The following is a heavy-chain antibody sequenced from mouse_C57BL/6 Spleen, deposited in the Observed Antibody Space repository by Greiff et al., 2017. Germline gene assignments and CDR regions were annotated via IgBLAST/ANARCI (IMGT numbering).Heavy chain of an antibody. CDR1: GYTFTDYE. Sequence: QVQLQQSGAELVRPGASVTLSCKASGYTFTDYEMHWVKQTPVHGLEWIGDIDPATGGPAYNQKFKGKAILTADKSSSTAYMELRSLTSEDSAVYYCTSDDCGSGGFAYWGQGTLVTVSA. CDR3: TSDDCGSGGFAY. V-gene: IGHV1-15*01. J-gene: IGHJ3*01. D-gene: IGHD1-1*02. CDR2: IDPATGGP.